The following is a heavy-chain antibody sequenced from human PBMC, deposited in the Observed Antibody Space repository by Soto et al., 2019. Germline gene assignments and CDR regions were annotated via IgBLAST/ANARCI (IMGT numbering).Heavy chain of an antibody. V-gene: IGHV4-34*01. D-gene: IGHD3-10*01. CDR1: TGSFTGHF. CDR2: INPTRGT. CDR3: ARGSLGGYYGAFDG. Sequence: SETLSLTCAVNTGSFTGHFWSWIRQSPGRGLEWIGEINPTRGTNYNPSLKSRVAISIEMSRNQFSLTLTSVTAADTALYFCARGSLGGYYGAFDGWGQGTTVTVSS. J-gene: IGHJ3*01.